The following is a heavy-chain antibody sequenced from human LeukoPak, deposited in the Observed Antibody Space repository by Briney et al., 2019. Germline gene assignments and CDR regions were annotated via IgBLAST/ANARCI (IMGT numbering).Heavy chain of an antibody. CDR2: ISGSGGST. V-gene: IGHV3-23*01. CDR1: GFTFSSYA. D-gene: IGHD3-10*01. CDR3: ARDHVSRLYYGYGMDV. Sequence: GGSLRLSCAASGFTFSSYAMSWVRQAPGKGLEWVSAISGSGGSTYYADSVKGRFTISRDNSKNTLYLQMNSLRAEDTAVYYCARDHVSRLYYGYGMDVWGQGTTVTVSS. J-gene: IGHJ6*02.